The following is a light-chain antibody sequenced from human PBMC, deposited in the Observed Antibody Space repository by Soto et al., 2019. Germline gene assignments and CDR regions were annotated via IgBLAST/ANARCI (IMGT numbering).Light chain of an antibody. CDR1: NSDVGAYNY. V-gene: IGLV2-14*01. J-gene: IGLJ3*02. Sequence: QSALTQPASVSGSPGQSITISCTGTNSDVGAYNYVSWYQEHPGKAPKLIIYEVNDRPSGVSPRFSASKSANTASLTISGLQPDDEADYYCCSYTTNNTWVFGGGTKVNVL. CDR2: EVN. CDR3: CSYTTNNTWV.